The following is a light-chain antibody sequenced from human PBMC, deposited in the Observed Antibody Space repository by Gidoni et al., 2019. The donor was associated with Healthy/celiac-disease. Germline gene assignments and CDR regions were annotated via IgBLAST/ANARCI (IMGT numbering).Light chain of an antibody. Sequence: DIQMTKSPSTLSASVGDRVTIPCRASQSISSWLAWYQQKPGKAPKLLIYDASSLESGVPARFSGSGSGTEFTLTISSLQPDDFATYYCQQYNSYSGYTFGQGTKLEIK. CDR2: DAS. V-gene: IGKV1-5*01. CDR1: QSISSW. J-gene: IGKJ2*01. CDR3: QQYNSYSGYT.